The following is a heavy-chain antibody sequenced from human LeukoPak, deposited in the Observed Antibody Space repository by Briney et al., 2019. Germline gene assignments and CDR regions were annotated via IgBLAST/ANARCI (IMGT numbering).Heavy chain of an antibody. Sequence: PGESLKISFKGSGYRFTSYWLAWVPQIPGKGLEWMGIIYPDDSDTRYSASFQGQVTISADKSISTAYLQWSSLKASDTAMYYCATTQRGYSGYANYWGQGTLVTVSS. CDR3: ATTQRGYSGYANY. V-gene: IGHV5-51*01. CDR1: GYRFTSYW. CDR2: IYPDDSDT. D-gene: IGHD5-12*01. J-gene: IGHJ4*02.